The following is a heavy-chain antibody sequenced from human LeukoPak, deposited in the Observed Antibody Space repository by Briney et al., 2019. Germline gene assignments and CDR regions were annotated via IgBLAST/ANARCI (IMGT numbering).Heavy chain of an antibody. J-gene: IGHJ4*02. CDR1: GFTFSSYG. D-gene: IGHD3-22*01. CDR2: IRFDGSYK. CDR3: ASSGYDSSGPSNYYFDY. Sequence: GGSLRLSCAASGFTFSSYGMHWVRQAPGKGLEWVAFIRFDGSYKDYADSVKGRFTISRDKSKNTLYLQMNSLRAEDTAVYYCASSGYDSSGPSNYYFDYWGQGTLVTVSS. V-gene: IGHV3-30*02.